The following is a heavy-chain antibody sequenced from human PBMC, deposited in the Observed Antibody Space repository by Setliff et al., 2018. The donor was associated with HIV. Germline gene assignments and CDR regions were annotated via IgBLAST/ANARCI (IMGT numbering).Heavy chain of an antibody. CDR3: AKVATWTGTTYYFES. J-gene: IGHJ4*02. V-gene: IGHV3-23*01. CDR2: ISGSGGST. D-gene: IGHD1-1*01. Sequence: GGSLRLSCAASGFTFSTYGMSWVRQAPGKGLEWVSAISGSGGSTYYADPVKGRFTISRDNSKNTLYLQMKSLRADDTAVYHCAKVATWTGTTYYFESWGQGTLVTVSS. CDR1: GFTFSTYG.